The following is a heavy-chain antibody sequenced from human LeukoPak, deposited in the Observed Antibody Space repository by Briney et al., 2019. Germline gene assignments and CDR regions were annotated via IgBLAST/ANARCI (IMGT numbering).Heavy chain of an antibody. CDR3: AVPSRDPFSY. J-gene: IGHJ4*02. CDR2: INQDGSEK. D-gene: IGHD2-2*01. Sequence: PGGSLRLSCGASGFTFSAYWMSWVRLAPGKGLESVANINQDGSEKYYVDSVKGRFTISRDNAKNSLYLEMNSLKVEDTAVYYCAVPSRDPFSYWGQGTPVTVSS. CDR1: GFTFSAYW. V-gene: IGHV3-7*01.